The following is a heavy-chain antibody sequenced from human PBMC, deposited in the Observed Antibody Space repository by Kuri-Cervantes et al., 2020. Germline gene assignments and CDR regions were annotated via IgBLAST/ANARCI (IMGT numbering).Heavy chain of an antibody. J-gene: IGHJ4*02. CDR3: ARDMIAVAGIDY. CDR2: IPGSGPDR. CDR1: KFTFSTYW. D-gene: IGHD6-19*01. V-gene: IGHV3-23*01. Sequence: ETLSLTCAASKFTFSTYWMSWVRQAPGKGLEWVSGIPGSGPDRYYADSVKGRFTISRDNSKNTLYLQMNSLRAEDTAVYYCARDMIAVAGIDYWGQGTLVTVSS.